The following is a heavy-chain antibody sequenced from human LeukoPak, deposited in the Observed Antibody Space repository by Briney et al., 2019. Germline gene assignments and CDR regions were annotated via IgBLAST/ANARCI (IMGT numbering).Heavy chain of an antibody. D-gene: IGHD2-8*01. CDR2: ISGSGGST. V-gene: IGHV3-23*01. CDR1: GFTFSSYA. J-gene: IGHJ3*02. Sequence: HSGGSLRLSCAASGFTFSSYAMSWVRQAPGKGLEWVSAISGSGGSTYYADSVKGRFTISRDNSKNTLYLQMNTLRAEDTAVYYCATVGVTDTFDIWGQGTMVTVSS. CDR3: ATVGVTDTFDI.